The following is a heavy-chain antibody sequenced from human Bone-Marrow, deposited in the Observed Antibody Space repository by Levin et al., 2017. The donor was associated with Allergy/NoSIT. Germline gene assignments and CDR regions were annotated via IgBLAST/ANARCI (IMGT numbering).Heavy chain of an antibody. Sequence: GESLKISCEASGFLFRAYAMTWVRQAPGKGLEWVSTISGSGSTTFYADSVKGRFTISRDNSKNTLFLQLNSLRVDDTANYYCAQKGDWGQGTLVTVSS. CDR1: GFLFRAYA. CDR2: ISGSGSTT. J-gene: IGHJ4*02. CDR3: AQKGD. V-gene: IGHV3-23*01.